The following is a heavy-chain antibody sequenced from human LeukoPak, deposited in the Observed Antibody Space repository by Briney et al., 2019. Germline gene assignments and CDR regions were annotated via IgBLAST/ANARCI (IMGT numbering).Heavy chain of an antibody. Sequence: SVKVSCKASGGTFSSYAISWVRQAPGQGLEWMGRIIPIFGTANYAQKFQGRVTITTDESTSTAYMELSSLRSEDTAVYCCARDWNYYYYYYMDVWGKGTTVTVSS. CDR2: IIPIFGTA. D-gene: IGHD1-1*01. CDR3: ARDWNYYYYYYMDV. V-gene: IGHV1-69*05. CDR1: GGTFSSYA. J-gene: IGHJ6*03.